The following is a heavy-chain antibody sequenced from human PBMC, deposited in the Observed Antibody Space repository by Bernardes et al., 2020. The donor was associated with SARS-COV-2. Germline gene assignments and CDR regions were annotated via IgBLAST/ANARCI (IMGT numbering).Heavy chain of an antibody. J-gene: IGHJ5*02. CDR2: IYYSGST. CDR3: ARDKLWELLTPRWFDP. D-gene: IGHD1-26*01. V-gene: IGHV4-39*02. Sequence: SETLSLTCTVSGGSISSSSYYWGWIRQPPGKGLEWIGSIYYSGSTYYNPSLKSRVTISVDTSKNQFSLKLSSVTAADTAVYYCARDKLWELLTPRWFDPWGQGTLVTVSS. CDR1: GGSISSSSYY.